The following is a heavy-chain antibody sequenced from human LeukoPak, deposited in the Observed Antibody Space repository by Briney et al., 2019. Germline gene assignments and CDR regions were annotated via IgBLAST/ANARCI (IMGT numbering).Heavy chain of an antibody. V-gene: IGHV3-20*04. D-gene: IGHD1-7*01. J-gene: IGHJ6*03. CDR2: INWNGGST. CDR3: ARDLGITGTTSARDYYYYMDV. CDR1: GFTFDDYG. Sequence: GGSLRLSCAASGFTFDDYGMSWVRQAPGKGLEWVSGINWNGGSTGYADSVKGRFTTSRDNAKNSLYLQMNSLRAEDMALYYCARDLGITGTTSARDYYYYMDVWGNGTTVTVSS.